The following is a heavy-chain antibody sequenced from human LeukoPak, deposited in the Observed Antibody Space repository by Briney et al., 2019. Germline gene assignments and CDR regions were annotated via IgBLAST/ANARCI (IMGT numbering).Heavy chain of an antibody. CDR1: GYTFTSYG. Sequence: GASVKVSCKASGYTFTSYGISWVRQAPGQGLEWMGWISPYSGNTNYAQKLQGRVTMTTDTSTSTAYMELRSLRSDETAVYYCARDGTWGRYYYDSTGYDYYFDYWGQGTLVTVSS. D-gene: IGHD3-22*01. CDR2: ISPYSGNT. J-gene: IGHJ4*02. V-gene: IGHV1-18*01. CDR3: ARDGTWGRYYYDSTGYDYYFDY.